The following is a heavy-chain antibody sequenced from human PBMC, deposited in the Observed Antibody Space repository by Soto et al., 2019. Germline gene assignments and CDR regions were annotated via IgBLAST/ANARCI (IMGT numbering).Heavy chain of an antibody. D-gene: IGHD6-13*01. V-gene: IGHV4-39*07. CDR3: ASSSSWRLDY. Sequence: SETLSLTCTVSGGSISNGGYYWSWIRQPPGKGLEWIGEIYHSGSTNYNPSLQSRVTISVDKSKNQISLDLYSVTAADTAVYYCASSSSWRLDYWGQGTLVTVSS. J-gene: IGHJ4*02. CDR2: IYHSGST. CDR1: GGSISNGGYY.